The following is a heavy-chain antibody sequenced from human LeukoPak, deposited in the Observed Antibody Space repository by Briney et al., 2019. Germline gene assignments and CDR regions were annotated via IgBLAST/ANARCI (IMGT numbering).Heavy chain of an antibody. CDR2: ISYDGSNK. J-gene: IGHJ3*01. D-gene: IGHD3-10*01. CDR1: GFTFSSYG. Sequence: PGGSLRLSCAASGFTFSSYGMHWVRQAPGKGLEWVAVISYDGSNKYYADSVKGRFTISRDNSKNTLYLQMNSLRAEDTAVYYCAKGGGILCWGQGTMVTVSS. CDR3: AKGGGILC. V-gene: IGHV3-30*18.